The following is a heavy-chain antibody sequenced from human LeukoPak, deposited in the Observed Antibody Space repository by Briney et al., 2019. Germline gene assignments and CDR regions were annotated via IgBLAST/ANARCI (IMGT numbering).Heavy chain of an antibody. V-gene: IGHV6-1*01. CDR1: GDSVSNNGVA. D-gene: IGHD2-15*01. Sequence: SQTLSLTCAISGDSVSNNGVAWNWIRQSPSRGLEWLGRTYYGSKWISDYAVSMTSRLTINPDTSENQFSLHLNSVTPEDTAVYFCARWSPAKGYFDFWGQGTLVTVSS. J-gene: IGHJ4*02. CDR2: TYYGSKWIS. CDR3: ARWSPAKGYFDF.